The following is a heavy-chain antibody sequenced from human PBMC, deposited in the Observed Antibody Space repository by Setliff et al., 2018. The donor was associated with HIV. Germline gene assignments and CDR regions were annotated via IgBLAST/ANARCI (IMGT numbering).Heavy chain of an antibody. CDR1: GYTFTSDY. CDR2: INPAGNPT. CDR3: ARDAPWDSYGLDY. Sequence: ASVKVSCKASGYTFTSDYIHWVRQAPGQGLEWMGIINPAGNPTSYAQKFQGRLTITTHESTSTAYMELSSLRSEDTAVYYCARDAPWDSYGLDYWGQGTLVTVSS. J-gene: IGHJ4*02. V-gene: IGHV1-46*01. D-gene: IGHD5-18*01.